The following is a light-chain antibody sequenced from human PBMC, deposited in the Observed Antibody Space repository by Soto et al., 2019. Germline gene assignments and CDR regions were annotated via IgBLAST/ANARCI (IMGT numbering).Light chain of an antibody. CDR2: DVS. Sequence: DIQMTQSPSPLSASVGDSVTLACRASQTISPWLAWYQQKPGKAPKLLVYDVSRLESGVPSRFSGSGSGTEFTLAISSLQPDDFATYYRQPYDTYPRTFGQGPKVEIK. CDR1: QTISPW. CDR3: QPYDTYPRT. J-gene: IGKJ1*01. V-gene: IGKV1-5*01.